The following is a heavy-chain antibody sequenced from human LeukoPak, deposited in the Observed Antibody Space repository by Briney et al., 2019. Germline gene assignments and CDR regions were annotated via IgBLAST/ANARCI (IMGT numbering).Heavy chain of an antibody. J-gene: IGHJ6*03. D-gene: IGHD2-2*02. Sequence: SETLSLTCTVSGDSMSSSSWTWIRQSPGKGLESLGCISNNGKTKYKSSFEGRVTMSVDTSKSQFSLTLSFVTAADTAVYYCARRIFSGKFRHLLYLYMDVWGKGTTVIVS. CDR3: ARRIFSGKFRHLLYLYMDV. CDR1: GDSMSSSS. CDR2: ISNNGKT. V-gene: IGHV4-59*08.